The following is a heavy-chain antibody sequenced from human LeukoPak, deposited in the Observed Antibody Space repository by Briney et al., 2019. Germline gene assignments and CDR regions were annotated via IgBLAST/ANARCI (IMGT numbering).Heavy chain of an antibody. CDR1: GFTFSSYA. CDR3: AKDVQQYYDY. CDR2: IRNDGNDK. D-gene: IGHD6-13*01. Sequence: PGGSLRLSCAASGFTFSSYAMSWVRQAPGKGLEWVAFIRNDGNDKYYADSVKGRFTVSRDNSKNMLYLQMNSLRAEDTAVYYCAKDVQQYYDYWGQGTLVIVSS. V-gene: IGHV3-30*02. J-gene: IGHJ4*02.